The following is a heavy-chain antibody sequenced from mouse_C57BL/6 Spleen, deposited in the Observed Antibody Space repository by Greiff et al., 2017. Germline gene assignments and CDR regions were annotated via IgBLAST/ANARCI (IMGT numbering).Heavy chain of an antibody. Sequence: DVMLVESGGGLVKPGGSLKLSCAASGFTFSSYAMSWVRQTPEKRLEWVATISDGGSYTYYPDNVKGRFTISRDNAKNNLYLQMSPLKSEDTAMYYCARGGYFDYWGQGTTLTVSS. CDR1: GFTFSSYA. CDR3: ARGGYFDY. CDR2: ISDGGSYT. V-gene: IGHV5-4*03. J-gene: IGHJ2*01.